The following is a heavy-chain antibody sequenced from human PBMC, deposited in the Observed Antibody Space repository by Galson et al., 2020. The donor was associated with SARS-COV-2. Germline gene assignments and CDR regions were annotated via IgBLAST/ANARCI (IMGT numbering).Heavy chain of an antibody. Sequence: GGSLRLSCVASGFTVRSNYMSWVRQAPGKGLEWVSVIHTGGSTKYADSVKGRFTISRDSSNNTVYLQMSSLRVEDTAVYYCARETGLWGQGTLVTVSS. CDR3: ARETGL. D-gene: IGHD3-10*01. J-gene: IGHJ4*02. CDR1: GFTVRSNY. CDR2: IHTGGST. V-gene: IGHV3-66*01.